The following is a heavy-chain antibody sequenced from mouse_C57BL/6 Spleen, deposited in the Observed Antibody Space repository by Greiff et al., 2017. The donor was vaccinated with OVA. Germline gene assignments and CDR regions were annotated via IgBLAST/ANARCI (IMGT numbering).Heavy chain of an antibody. CDR2: ISYDGSN. J-gene: IGHJ2*01. D-gene: IGHD1-1*01. CDR3: ARDTTVVRYFDY. V-gene: IGHV3-6*01. CDR1: GYSITSGYY. Sequence: EVQLQESGPGLVKPSQSLSLTCSVTGYSITSGYYWNWIRQFPGNKLEWMGYISYDGSNNYNPSLKNRISITRDTSKNQFFLKLNSVTTEDTATYYCARDTTVVRYFDYWGQGTTLTVSS.